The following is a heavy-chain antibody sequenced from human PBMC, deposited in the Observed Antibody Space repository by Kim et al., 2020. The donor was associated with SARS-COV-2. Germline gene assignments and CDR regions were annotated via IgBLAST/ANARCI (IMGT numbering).Heavy chain of an antibody. V-gene: IGHV3-30-3*01. CDR3: AKGEGGSPNWFDP. CDR2: ISYDGSNK. CDR1: GFTFSSYA. J-gene: IGHJ5*02. Sequence: GSLRLSCAASGFTFSSYAMHWVRQAPGKGLEWVAVISYDGSNKYYADSVKGRFTITRDNSKNTLYLQMNSLRAEDTAVYYCAKGEGGSPNWFDPWGQGT. D-gene: IGHD3-16*01.